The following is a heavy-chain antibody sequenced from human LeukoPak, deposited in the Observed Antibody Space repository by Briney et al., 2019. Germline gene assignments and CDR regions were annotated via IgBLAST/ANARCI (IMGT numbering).Heavy chain of an antibody. V-gene: IGHV1-2*04. CDR2: INPNSGGT. CDR3: ARENRIGHSSGYTETSHDAFDI. D-gene: IGHD3-22*01. CDR1: GYTFTGYY. Sequence: ASVKVSCKASGYTFTGYYMHWVRQAPGQGLEWMGWINPNSGGTNYAQKFQGWVTMTRDTSISTAYMELSRLRSDDTAVYYCARENRIGHSSGYTETSHDAFDIWGQGTMVTVSS. J-gene: IGHJ3*02.